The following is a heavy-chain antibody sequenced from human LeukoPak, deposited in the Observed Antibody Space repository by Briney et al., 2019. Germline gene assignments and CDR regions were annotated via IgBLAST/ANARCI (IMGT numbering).Heavy chain of an antibody. CDR1: GGSISSSSYY. Sequence: PSETLSLTCTVSGGSISSSSYYWGWGRQPRGAWREWIVRVYYSGSTYYNPFHKWRVTISVDTSKNQFSLKLSSVTPADTAEYYCARLRRGSYGSGSYYFDYWGQGTLVTVHS. D-gene: IGHD3-10*01. CDR2: VYYSGST. V-gene: IGHV4-39*01. CDR3: ARLRRGSYGSGSYYFDY. J-gene: IGHJ4*02.